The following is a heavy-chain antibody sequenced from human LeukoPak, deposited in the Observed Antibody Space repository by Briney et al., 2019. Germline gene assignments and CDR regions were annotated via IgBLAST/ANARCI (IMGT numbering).Heavy chain of an antibody. J-gene: IGHJ6*02. CDR3: AKKSHYGDYDYYYGMHV. CDR1: GFTSSTNA. D-gene: IGHD4-17*01. CDR2: IRGSGGST. Sequence: GGCLRLSCAPSGFTSSTNAMTWVRQAPGKGLEWVSGIRGSGGSTYYADSVKGRFTISRDISKNTLYLQMNSLRAEDTALYYCAKKSHYGDYDYYYGMHVWGQGPAVTVSS. V-gene: IGHV3-23*01.